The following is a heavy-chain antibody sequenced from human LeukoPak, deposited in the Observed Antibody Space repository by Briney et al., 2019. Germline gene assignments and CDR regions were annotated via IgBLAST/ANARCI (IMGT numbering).Heavy chain of an antibody. CDR1: GGSISSSSYY. V-gene: IGHV4-39*01. Sequence: SETLSLTCTVSGGSISSSSYYWGWIRQPPGRGLEWIGSIYYSGSTYYNPSLKSRVTISVDTSKKQLSLKLTSVTAADTAVYYCARLWSGYRPPDYWGQGTLVTVSS. CDR2: IYYSGST. J-gene: IGHJ4*02. D-gene: IGHD3-3*01. CDR3: ARLWSGYRPPDY.